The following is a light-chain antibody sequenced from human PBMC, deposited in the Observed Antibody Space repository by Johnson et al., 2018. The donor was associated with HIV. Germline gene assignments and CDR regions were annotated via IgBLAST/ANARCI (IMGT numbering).Light chain of an antibody. CDR1: SSNIGNSY. CDR3: GTWDSSLSAYV. CDR2: DNN. J-gene: IGLJ1*01. Sequence: QSVLTQPPSVSAAPGQKVTISCSGSSSNIGNSYVSWYQQLPGTAPKLLIYDNNKRPSGIPDRFSASKSGTSATLGITGLQTGDEADYYCGTWDSSLSAYVFGTGTNVTVL. V-gene: IGLV1-51*01.